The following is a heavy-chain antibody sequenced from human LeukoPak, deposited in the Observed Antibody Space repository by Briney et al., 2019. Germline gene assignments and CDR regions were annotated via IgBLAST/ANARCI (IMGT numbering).Heavy chain of an antibody. V-gene: IGHV3-48*01. J-gene: IGHJ4*02. CDR1: GFTFSSYS. CDR3: AKGLQWYYFDY. D-gene: IGHD5-24*01. CDR2: ISSTSSTI. Sequence: GGSLRLSCAASGFTFSSYSMNWVRQAPGKGLEWVSYISSTSSTIYYADSVKGRFTISRDTAKNSLYLQMNSLRAEDTAVYYCAKGLQWYYFDYWGQGTLVTVSS.